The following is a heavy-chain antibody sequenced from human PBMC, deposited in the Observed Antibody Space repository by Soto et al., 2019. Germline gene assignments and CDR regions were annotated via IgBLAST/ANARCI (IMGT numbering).Heavy chain of an antibody. D-gene: IGHD2-15*01. CDR3: ARAASIDKIRMDV. CDR2: INPNNGGT. Sequence: GASVKVSCKASGYTFTGYYMRWVRQAPGQGLEWMGWINPNNGGTNYAQKFQGWVTMTRDTSISTAYMELSRLRSDDTAVYYCARAASIDKIRMDVWGQGTPVTVSS. V-gene: IGHV1-2*04. CDR1: GYTFTGYY. J-gene: IGHJ6*02.